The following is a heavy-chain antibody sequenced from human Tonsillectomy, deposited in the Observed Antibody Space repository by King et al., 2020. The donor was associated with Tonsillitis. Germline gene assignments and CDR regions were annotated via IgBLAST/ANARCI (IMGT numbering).Heavy chain of an antibody. V-gene: IGHV4-59*01. CDR2: IYYSGST. D-gene: IGHD2-21*01. CDR3: ARARGGECDY. Sequence: QLQESGPGLVKPSETLSLTCTVSGASISSYFWSWIRQPPGKGLKWIGYIYYSGSTNYNPSLKSRVTMSVDTSKNQFSLELSSVTAADTAVYYCARARGGECDYWGQGTLVTVSS. CDR1: GASISSYF. J-gene: IGHJ4*02.